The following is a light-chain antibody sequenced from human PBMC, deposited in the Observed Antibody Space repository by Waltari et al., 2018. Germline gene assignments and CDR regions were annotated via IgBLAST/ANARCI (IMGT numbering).Light chain of an antibody. CDR1: NIVTMG. J-gene: IGLJ3*02. CDR2: DDN. CDR3: QVWDDTSDQPV. Sequence: SYVLTQPPSVSVAPGQTARVTCAGNNIVTMGVHWYQQKPGQAAVLVVYDDNDRPSGIPERFSGSNSGNTASLSIRRVEGGDEADYYCQVWDDTSDQPVFGGGTKLTVL. V-gene: IGLV3-21*02.